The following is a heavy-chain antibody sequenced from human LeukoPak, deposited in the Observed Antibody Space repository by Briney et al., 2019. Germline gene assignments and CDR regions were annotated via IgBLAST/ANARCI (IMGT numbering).Heavy chain of an antibody. CDR2: IYPDDSDT. J-gene: IGHJ4*02. CDR3: VRHPSYTSGWPLDY. D-gene: IGHD6-19*01. V-gene: IGHV5-51*01. Sequence: GGSLQVSCQGSGYSVTNNWIGWVRQLPGRGLEWMGIIYPDDSDTRYSPSFQGQVTISADKSINTAYLQWSSLKASDTAMYYCVRHPSYTSGWPLDYWGQGTLVTVSS. CDR1: GYSVTNNW.